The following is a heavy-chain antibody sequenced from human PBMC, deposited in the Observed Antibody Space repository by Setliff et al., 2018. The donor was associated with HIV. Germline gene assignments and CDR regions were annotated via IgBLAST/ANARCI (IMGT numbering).Heavy chain of an antibody. J-gene: IGHJ6*03. CDR3: ARGASGPLYYYYYMDV. D-gene: IGHD1-26*01. CDR2: MCPSDGSI. V-gene: IGHV1-46*01. Sequence: QGLEWMGRMCPSDGSISYAEKFQGRVTMTRDTSTSTVYMELSSLTSEDTAVYFCARGASGPLYYYYYMDVWGKGTTVTVSS.